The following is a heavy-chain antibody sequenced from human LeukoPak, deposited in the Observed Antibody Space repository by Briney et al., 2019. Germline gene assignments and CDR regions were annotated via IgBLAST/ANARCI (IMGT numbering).Heavy chain of an antibody. CDR1: GRTVSSNS. V-gene: IGHV3-66*01. CDR3: ARVLGNRCIGGNCYFDY. D-gene: IGHD2-15*01. Sequence: GGSLRLSCAASGRTVSSNSMSWVRQAPGQGLECVSLIYSGGSTYHTDSVKGRFTISRDNSKNTLYLQMNSLRAEDTAVYYCARVLGNRCIGGNCYFDYWGQGMLVTVSS. J-gene: IGHJ4*02. CDR2: IYSGGST.